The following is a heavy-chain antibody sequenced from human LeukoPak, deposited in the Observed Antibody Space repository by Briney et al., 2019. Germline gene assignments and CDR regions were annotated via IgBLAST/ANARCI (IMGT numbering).Heavy chain of an antibody. D-gene: IGHD6-6*01. CDR3: ARDQGRAARRYYYYYMDV. CDR1: GGTFSSYA. J-gene: IGHJ6*03. Sequence: GASVKVSCKALGGTFSSYAISWVRQAPGQGLEWMGGIIPIFGTANYAQKFQGRVTITTDESTSTAYMELSSLRSEDTAVYYCARDQGRAARRYYYYYMDVWGKGTTVTVSS. CDR2: IIPIFGTA. V-gene: IGHV1-69*05.